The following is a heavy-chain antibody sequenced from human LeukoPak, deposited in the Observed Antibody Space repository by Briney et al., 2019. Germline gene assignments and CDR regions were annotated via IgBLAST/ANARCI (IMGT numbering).Heavy chain of an antibody. CDR2: INSDGSTT. D-gene: IGHD6-19*01. CDR3: TPYTSGWN. V-gene: IGHV3-74*01. CDR1: ELTSNSNW. Sequence: PGGSLRLSCAASELTSNSNWMHWVRPAPGKGLVWVSRINSDGSTTNYADSVKGRFTISRDNAKNTLYLQMNSLRAEDTDVYYCTPYTSGWNWGQGTLVTVSS. J-gene: IGHJ4*02.